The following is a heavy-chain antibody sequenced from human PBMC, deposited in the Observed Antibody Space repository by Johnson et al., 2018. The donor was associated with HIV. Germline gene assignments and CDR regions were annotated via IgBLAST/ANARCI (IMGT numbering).Heavy chain of an antibody. J-gene: IGHJ3*01. Sequence: VQLVESGGGLVQPGGSLRLSCAASGFTFSSYDMHWVRQATGKGLEWVSAIGTAGDTYYPGSVKGRFTISRENAKNTLYLQMNSLKTEDTAVYYCTTGTTVPTWDWGQGTMVTVSS. D-gene: IGHD4-17*01. CDR3: TTGTTVPTWD. CDR1: GFTFSSYD. CDR2: IGTAGDT. V-gene: IGHV3-13*01.